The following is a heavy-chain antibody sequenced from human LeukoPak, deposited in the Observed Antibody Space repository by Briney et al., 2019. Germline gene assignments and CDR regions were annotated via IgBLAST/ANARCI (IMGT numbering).Heavy chain of an antibody. CDR1: GYTFTDYY. Sequence: ASVKVSCKASGYTFTDYYMHWVRQAPGQGFERMGWINPNDGDTNYAQKFQGRVTMTRDTSISTARMEVSRLRSDDTAVYYCARANFLYCSSSTCLFDYWGQGTLVTVSS. CDR2: INPNDGDT. J-gene: IGHJ4*02. D-gene: IGHD2-2*01. CDR3: ARANFLYCSSSTCLFDY. V-gene: IGHV1-2*02.